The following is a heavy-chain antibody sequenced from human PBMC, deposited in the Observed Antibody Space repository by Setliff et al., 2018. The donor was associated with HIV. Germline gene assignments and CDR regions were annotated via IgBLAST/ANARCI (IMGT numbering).Heavy chain of an antibody. V-gene: IGHV4-34*01. CDR2: INHSGST. CDR1: GGSFSGYY. D-gene: IGHD3-10*01. Sequence: SETLSLTCAVDGGSFSGYYWSWIRQPPGKGLEWIGEINHSGSTNYNPSLKSRVTISVDTSKNQFSLKLTSVTAADTAVYYCARGRLYGVVGYWGQGTLVTSPQ. CDR3: ARGRLYGVVGY. J-gene: IGHJ4*02.